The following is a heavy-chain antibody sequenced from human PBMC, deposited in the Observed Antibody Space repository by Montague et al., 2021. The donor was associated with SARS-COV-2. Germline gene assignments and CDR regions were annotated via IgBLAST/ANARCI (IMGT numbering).Heavy chain of an antibody. V-gene: IGHV3-9*01. CDR1: GFTFEDYA. Sequence: PLRLSCAASGFTFEDYAMHWVRQAPGKGLEWVSGISWNSGRLDYADYVKGRFTISRDNAKNSLYLQMNSLRAEDTALYYCAKGYFHSGYDRSWDYGTDVGGQGTTATV. J-gene: IGHJ6*02. D-gene: IGHD5-12*01. CDR3: AKGYFHSGYDRSWDYGTDV. CDR2: ISWNSGRL.